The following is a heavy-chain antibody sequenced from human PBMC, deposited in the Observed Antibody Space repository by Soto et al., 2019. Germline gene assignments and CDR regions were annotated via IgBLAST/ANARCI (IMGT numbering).Heavy chain of an antibody. CDR2: IYPGDSDT. V-gene: IGHV5-51*01. J-gene: IGHJ4*02. D-gene: IGHD2-2*01. Sequence: GESLKISCKGSGYSFTSYWIGWVRQMPGKGLEWMGIIYPGDSDTRYSPSFQGQVTISADNSISTAYLQWSSLKASDTAMYYCARVVVVPAAQPIDYFDYWGQGTLVTAPQ. CDR1: GYSFTSYW. CDR3: ARVVVVPAAQPIDYFDY.